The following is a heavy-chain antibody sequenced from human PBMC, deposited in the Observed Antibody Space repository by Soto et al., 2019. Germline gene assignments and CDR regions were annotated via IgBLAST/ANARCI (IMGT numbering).Heavy chain of an antibody. CDR2: SRNKANSYST. CDR3: VRGAYGSWRMDV. J-gene: IGHJ6*02. Sequence: EVQLVDSGGGLVQPGGSLRLSCVASGFTFSDHYMDWVRQAPGKGREWVARSRNKANSYSTEYAASVKGRFTISRDVSENSLYLQMNSLKTEDTAVYYCVRGAYGSWRMDVWGQGTSVTVSS. D-gene: IGHD3-10*01. V-gene: IGHV3-72*01. CDR1: GFTFSDHY.